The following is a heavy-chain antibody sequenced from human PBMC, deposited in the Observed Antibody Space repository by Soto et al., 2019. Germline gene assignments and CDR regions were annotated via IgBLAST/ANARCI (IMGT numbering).Heavy chain of an antibody. CDR1: GFTVSGNY. Sequence: GGSLRLSCAASGFTVSGNYMSWVRQAPGKGLEWVSVVYSGGNTYYADSLKGRFTSSRDNSKNTLYLHMNSLRAEDTAVYYCTRSTEKPYWGQGTLVAVSS. CDR2: VYSGGNT. V-gene: IGHV3-66*01. CDR3: TRSTEKPY. J-gene: IGHJ4*02.